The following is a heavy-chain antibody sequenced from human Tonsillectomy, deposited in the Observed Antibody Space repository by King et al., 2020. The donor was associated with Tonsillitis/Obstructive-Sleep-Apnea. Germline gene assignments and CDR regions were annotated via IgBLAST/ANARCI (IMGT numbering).Heavy chain of an antibody. J-gene: IGHJ3*02. CDR2: IWYDGDNK. CDR1: GFTFGSYG. CDR3: AGEISGAFDI. D-gene: IGHD2-15*01. V-gene: IGHV3-33*01. Sequence: VQLVESGGGVVQPGRSLRLSCAASGFTFGSYGMHWVRQAPGKGREWVAVIWYDGDNKFYADSVKGRFTISRDNSKNTLYLQMNSLRAEDTAVYYCAGEISGAFDIWGQGTMVTVSS.